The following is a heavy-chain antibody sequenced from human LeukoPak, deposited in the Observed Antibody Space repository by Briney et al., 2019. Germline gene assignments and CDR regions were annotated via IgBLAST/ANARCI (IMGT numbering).Heavy chain of an antibody. CDR1: GYSFSNYW. D-gene: IGHD1-1*01. Sequence: GESLKISCKGSGYSFSNYWIGWVRQMPGKGLEWMGIIYPGDSDARYSPSSEGQVTISVDKTISTAYLQWSSLKASDTATYYCTRHEARTRYYYYGMDVWGQGTTVTASS. CDR3: TRHEARTRYYYYGMDV. V-gene: IGHV5-51*01. J-gene: IGHJ6*02. CDR2: IYPGDSDA.